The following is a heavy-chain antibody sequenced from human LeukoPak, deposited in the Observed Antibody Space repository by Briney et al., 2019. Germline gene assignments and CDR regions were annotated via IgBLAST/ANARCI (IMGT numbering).Heavy chain of an antibody. D-gene: IGHD2-21*02. V-gene: IGHV1-8*01. CDR2: MNPNSGNT. CDR3: ARDDCGGDCPDY. CDR1: GYTFTSFH. J-gene: IGHJ4*02. Sequence: ASVKVSCKASGYTFTSFHINWVRQATGQGLEWMGWMNPNSGNTGYAQKFQGRVTMTRNTSISTAYMEVSSLRSDDTAVYYCARDDCGGDCPDYWGQGTLVTVSS.